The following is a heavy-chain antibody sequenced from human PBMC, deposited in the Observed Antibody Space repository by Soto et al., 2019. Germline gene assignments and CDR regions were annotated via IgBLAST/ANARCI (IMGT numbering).Heavy chain of an antibody. Sequence: PGGSLRLSCAASGFTFSSYAMSWVRQAPGKGLEWVSAISGSGGSTYYADSVKGRFTISRDNSKNTLYLQMNSLRAEDTAVYYCAKGQTVPTVDYYDSSGYDSPDYWGQGTLVTVSS. CDR3: AKGQTVPTVDYYDSSGYDSPDY. CDR2: ISGSGGST. D-gene: IGHD3-22*01. V-gene: IGHV3-23*01. CDR1: GFTFSSYA. J-gene: IGHJ4*02.